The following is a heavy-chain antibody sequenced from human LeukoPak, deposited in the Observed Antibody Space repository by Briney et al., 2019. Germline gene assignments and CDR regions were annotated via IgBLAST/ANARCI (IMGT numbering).Heavy chain of an antibody. J-gene: IGHJ4*02. CDR3: ARSVRVTRTQD. D-gene: IGHD3-10*02. V-gene: IGHV4-59*12. CDR1: GGSMSNYY. Sequence: SETLSLTCTVSGGSMSNYYWNWIRQPPGKGLEWIGYVYYSGTTNYNPSLKSRVSMSVDTSKNQFSLRLSSVTAADTAVYYCARSVRVTRTQDWGQGTLVTVSS. CDR2: VYYSGTT.